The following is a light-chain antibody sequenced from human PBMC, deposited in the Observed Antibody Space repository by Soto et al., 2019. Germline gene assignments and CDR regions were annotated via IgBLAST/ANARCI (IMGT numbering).Light chain of an antibody. CDR1: QGIGTE. J-gene: IGKJ1*01. Sequence: AIQMTQSPSSLSASVGDRVTITCRASQGIGTELGWYQQRPGKAPRLLIYGTSTLQHGVPSRFSGSGSDTDFTLIISSLRPEDFATYYCLQDSTSPRTFGQGTKVEIK. CDR3: LQDSTSPRT. CDR2: GTS. V-gene: IGKV1-6*01.